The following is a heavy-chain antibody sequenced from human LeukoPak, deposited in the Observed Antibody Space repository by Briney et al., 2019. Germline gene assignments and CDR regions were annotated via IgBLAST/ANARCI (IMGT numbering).Heavy chain of an antibody. Sequence: GGSLRLSCAASGFTLSSYSMNWVRQAPGKGLEWVSSISSSSSYIYYADSVKGRFTISRDNAKNSLYLQMNSLRAEDTAVYYCARDVATTVTTGFVYWGQGTLVTVSS. V-gene: IGHV3-21*01. J-gene: IGHJ4*02. CDR3: ARDVATTVTTGFVY. CDR2: ISSSSSYI. CDR1: GFTLSSYS. D-gene: IGHD4-17*01.